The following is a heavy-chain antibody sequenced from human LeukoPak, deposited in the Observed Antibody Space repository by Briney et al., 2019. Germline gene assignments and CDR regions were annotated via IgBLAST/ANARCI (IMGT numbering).Heavy chain of an antibody. J-gene: IGHJ4*02. CDR3: ASWGAGGNS. V-gene: IGHV3-7*01. Sequence: GGSLRLSCEASGFTLSTYWMNWVRQVPGKGLDWVANINPDGSGKRYVDSVKGRFTIARDNADNSLSLQMNSLRAEDTAAYYCASWGAGGNSWGQGTLVTVSS. CDR1: GFTLSTYW. CDR2: INPDGSGK. D-gene: IGHD3-16*01.